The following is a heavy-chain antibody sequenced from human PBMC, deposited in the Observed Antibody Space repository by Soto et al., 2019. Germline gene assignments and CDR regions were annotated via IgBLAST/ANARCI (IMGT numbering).Heavy chain of an antibody. CDR1: GGTFSSYT. V-gene: IGHV1-69*02. CDR3: GRGPSSSYYYYSKDV. Sequence: SVKVSCKASGGTFSSYTISWVRQAPGQGLEWMGRIIPILGIANYAQKFQGRVTITADKSTSTAYMELSSLRSEDTAVYYCGRGPSSSYYYYSKDVWGKGTTVTV. J-gene: IGHJ6*03. CDR2: IIPILGIA. D-gene: IGHD6-6*01.